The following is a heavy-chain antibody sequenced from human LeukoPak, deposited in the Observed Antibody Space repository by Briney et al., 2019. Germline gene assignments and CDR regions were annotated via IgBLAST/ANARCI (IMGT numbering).Heavy chain of an antibody. CDR1: GFTFSSYA. V-gene: IGHV3-23*01. CDR3: AKPSPGFASYDISWGNAFDI. J-gene: IGHJ3*02. Sequence: LPGGSLRLSCAASGFTFSSYAMSWVRQAPGKGLEWVSAISGSGGSTYYADSVKGRFTISRDNSKNTLYLQMNSLRAEDTAVYYCAKPSPGFASYDISWGNAFDIWGQGTMVTVSS. D-gene: IGHD3-9*01. CDR2: ISGSGGST.